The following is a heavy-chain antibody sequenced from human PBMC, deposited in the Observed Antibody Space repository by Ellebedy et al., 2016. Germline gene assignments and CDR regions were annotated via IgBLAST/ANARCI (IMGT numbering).Heavy chain of an antibody. V-gene: IGHV4-39*07. CDR1: GVSVTGYY. J-gene: IGHJ4*02. CDR3: GTRLHETSGSFIFDY. CDR2: IYYSGST. D-gene: IGHD5-12*01. Sequence: GSLRLSXTVSGVSVTGYYWSWIRQPPGKGLEWMGSIYYSGSTYYNPSLKSRVTTSVDTSKNQFSLKLSSVTAADTAVYYCGTRLHETSGSFIFDYWGQGILVTVSS.